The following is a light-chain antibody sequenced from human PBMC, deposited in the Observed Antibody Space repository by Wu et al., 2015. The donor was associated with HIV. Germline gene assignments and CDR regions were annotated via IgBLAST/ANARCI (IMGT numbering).Light chain of an antibody. V-gene: IGKV3-11*01. CDR3: QQYHNWPRT. Sequence: EIVMTQSPATLSVSPGERATLSCRASQSVTRYLAWYQQKPGQAPRLLIYDASNRATGIPARFSGSGSGTDFTLTISSLEPEDFAVYYCQQYHNWPRTFGQGDQGGNQ. CDR1: QSVTRY. J-gene: IGKJ1*01. CDR2: DAS.